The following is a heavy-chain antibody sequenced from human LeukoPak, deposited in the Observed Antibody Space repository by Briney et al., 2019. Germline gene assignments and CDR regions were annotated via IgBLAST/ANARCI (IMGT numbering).Heavy chain of an antibody. CDR2: ISSSSSYI. V-gene: IGHV3-21*01. CDR3: ARVLMYYYDSSGYPYYFDY. J-gene: IGHJ4*02. CDR1: GSTFSSYS. Sequence: GGSLRLSCAASGSTFSSYSMNWVRQAPGKGLEWVSSISSSSSYIYYADSVKGRFTISRDNAKNSLYLQMNSLRAEDTAVYYCARVLMYYYDSSGYPYYFDYWGQGTLVTVSS. D-gene: IGHD3-22*01.